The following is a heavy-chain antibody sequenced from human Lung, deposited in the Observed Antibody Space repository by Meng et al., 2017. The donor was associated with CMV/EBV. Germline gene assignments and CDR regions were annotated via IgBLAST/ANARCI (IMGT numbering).Heavy chain of an antibody. CDR2: IPHRGSS. V-gene: IGHV4-4*02. CDR1: GDSITNHNW. D-gene: IGHD3-10*01. J-gene: IGHJ1*01. CDR3: LRRSGGSV. Sequence: VPVRWPGPALVSPSETLSLPCAVYGDSITNHNWWAWVRQPPGKGLEWIGEIPHRGSSAYNPSLKSRVSMSIDKSKNQFSLKLTSVTAADTAVYHCLRRSGGSVWGQGTLVTVSS.